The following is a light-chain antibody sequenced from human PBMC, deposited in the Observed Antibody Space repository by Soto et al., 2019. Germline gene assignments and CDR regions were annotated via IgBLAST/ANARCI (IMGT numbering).Light chain of an antibody. CDR2: LEGSGSY. Sequence: QSVLTQSSSASASLGSSVKLTCTLSSGHSSYIIAWHQQQPGKAPRYLMKLEGSGSYNKGSGVPDRFSGSSSGADRYLTISNLQFEAEADYYCETWDSNTRVFGGGIKLTVL. CDR1: SGHSSYI. CDR3: ETWDSNTRV. V-gene: IGLV4-60*02. J-gene: IGLJ3*02.